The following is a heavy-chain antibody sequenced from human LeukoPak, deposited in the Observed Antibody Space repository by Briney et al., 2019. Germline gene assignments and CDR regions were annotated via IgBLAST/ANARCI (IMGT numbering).Heavy chain of an antibody. J-gene: IGHJ4*02. D-gene: IGHD3-10*01. CDR1: GGSFSGYY. CDR3: ARQIKTYYYGSGTRTGRFDY. CDR2: INHSGST. V-gene: IGHV4-34*01. Sequence: PSETLSLTCAVYGGSFSGYYWSWIRQPPGKGLEWIGEINHSGSTNYNPSLKSRVTISVDTSKNQFSLKLSSVTAADTAVYYCARQIKTYYYGSGTRTGRFDYWGQGTLVTVSS.